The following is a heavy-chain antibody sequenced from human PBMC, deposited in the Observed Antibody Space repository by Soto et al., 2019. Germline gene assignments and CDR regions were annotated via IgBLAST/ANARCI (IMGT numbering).Heavy chain of an antibody. V-gene: IGHV1-46*01. Sequence: QVQLVQSGAEVQKPGASVKVSCKASGYTFTSYYMHWVRQAPGQGLEWMGIINPSGGSTSYAQKFQGRVTMTRDTSTSTVYMELSSLRSEDTAVYYCARARNVQHYYYGMDVWGQGTTVTVSS. CDR1: GYTFTSYY. J-gene: IGHJ6*02. CDR2: INPSGGST. D-gene: IGHD2-8*01. CDR3: ARARNVQHYYYGMDV.